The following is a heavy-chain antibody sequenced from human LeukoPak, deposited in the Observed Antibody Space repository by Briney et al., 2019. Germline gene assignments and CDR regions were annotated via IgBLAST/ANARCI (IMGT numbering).Heavy chain of an antibody. J-gene: IGHJ4*02. Sequence: TGGSLRLSCTASGFTFRSYWMTWVRQAPGKGLEWVANIKPDGSEKNYVDSVKGRFTMSRGNAMNSLYLQMNSLRAEDTAVYYCARDRGNTGYDELDYWGQGTLVTVSS. CDR2: IKPDGSEK. D-gene: IGHD5-12*01. V-gene: IGHV3-7*03. CDR3: ARDRGNTGYDELDY. CDR1: GFTFRSYW.